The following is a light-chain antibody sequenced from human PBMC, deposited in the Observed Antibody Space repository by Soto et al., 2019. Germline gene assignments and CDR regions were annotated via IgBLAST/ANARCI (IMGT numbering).Light chain of an antibody. Sequence: DLQMTQSPSTLSASVGDRVTITCRASRSISNWLAWYQQKPGKAPKLLIYDASNLESGVPSRFSGSGSGTEFTLTISSLQPDDLGTFYCQQYNTDPFTFGPGTIVDIK. V-gene: IGKV1-5*01. CDR3: QQYNTDPFT. CDR2: DAS. CDR1: RSISNW. J-gene: IGKJ3*01.